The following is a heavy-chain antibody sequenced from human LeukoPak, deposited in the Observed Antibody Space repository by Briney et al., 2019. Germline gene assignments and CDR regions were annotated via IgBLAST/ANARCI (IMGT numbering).Heavy chain of an antibody. CDR2: ISPSAYST. Sequence: GGSLRLSCAASGFTFSNYAMSWVRQAPGKGLEWVSSISPSAYSTYYTDSVKGRFAISRDNSKNTLYLQMNSLRADDTAVYYCAKGPDDLAHRGYFDWWGQGTLVTVSS. CDR1: GFTFSNYA. V-gene: IGHV3-23*01. D-gene: IGHD1-1*01. J-gene: IGHJ4*02. CDR3: AKGPDDLAHRGYFDW.